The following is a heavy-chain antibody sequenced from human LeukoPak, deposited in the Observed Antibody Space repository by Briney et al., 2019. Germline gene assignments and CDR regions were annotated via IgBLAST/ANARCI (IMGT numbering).Heavy chain of an antibody. Sequence: PGGSLRLSCAASGLIFSKYWMTWVRQAPGKGLEWVANINKDGSANEDSVKGRFTISRDNAKNSLYLQMNSLRVEDTAVYYCARDPYDFSGGYAYGAFDMWGQGTMVTVSS. V-gene: IGHV3-7*01. D-gene: IGHD3-16*01. CDR3: ARDPYDFSGGYAYGAFDM. J-gene: IGHJ3*02. CDR1: GLIFSKYW. CDR2: INKDGSA.